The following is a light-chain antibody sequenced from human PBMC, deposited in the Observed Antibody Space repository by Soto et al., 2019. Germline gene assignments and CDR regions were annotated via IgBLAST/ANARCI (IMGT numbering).Light chain of an antibody. J-gene: IGLJ1*01. CDR3: CSYAGDSYV. CDR2: DVS. Sequence: QSVLTQPASLSGSPGQSITISCTETSSDVGNYNLVSWYQQHPGKAPKLMIYDVSKRPSGVSNRFSGSKSGNTASLTISGLQADDEADYYCCSYAGDSYVFGTGTKVTVL. CDR1: SSDVGNYNL. V-gene: IGLV2-23*02.